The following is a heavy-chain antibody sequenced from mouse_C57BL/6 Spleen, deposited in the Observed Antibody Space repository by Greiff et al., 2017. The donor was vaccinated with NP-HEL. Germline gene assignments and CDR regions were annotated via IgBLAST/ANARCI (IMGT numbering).Heavy chain of an antibody. CDR3: AREYYYAMDY. J-gene: IGHJ4*01. Sequence: EVKLMESGGGLVKPGGSLKLSCAASGFTFSDYGMHWVRQAPEKGLEWVAYISSGRSTIYYAATVKGRFTISRDNAKNTLFLQMTILRSEDTAMYYCAREYYYAMDYWGQGTSVTVSS. V-gene: IGHV5-17*01. CDR1: GFTFSDYG. CDR2: ISSGRSTI.